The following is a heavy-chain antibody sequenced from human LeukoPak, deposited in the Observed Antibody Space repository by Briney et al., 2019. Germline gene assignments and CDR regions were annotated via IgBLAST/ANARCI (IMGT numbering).Heavy chain of an antibody. J-gene: IGHJ4*02. CDR2: IYYSGST. D-gene: IGHD2-21*01. CDR3: ARHTRLWYFDY. CDR1: GGSISSYY. V-gene: IGHV4-59*08. Sequence: SETLSLTCTVSGGSISSYYWSWIRQPPGKGLEWIGYIYYSGSTYYNPSLKSRVTISVDTSKNQSSLKLSSVTAADTAVYYCARHTRLWYFDYWGQGTLVTVSS.